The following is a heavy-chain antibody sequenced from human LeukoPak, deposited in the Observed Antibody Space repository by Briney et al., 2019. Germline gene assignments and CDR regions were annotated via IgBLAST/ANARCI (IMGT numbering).Heavy chain of an antibody. CDR1: GFTFSSYA. V-gene: IGHV3-23*01. CDR3: AKPLEKYTYGGNFDY. Sequence: GGSLRLSCEASGFTFSSYAMSWVRQAPGKGLAWVSVISSSADSTYYADSVKGRFTISRDNSKNTLYLQMNNLRAEDTAVYYCAKPLEKYTYGGNFDYWGQGILVTVSS. D-gene: IGHD4-23*01. CDR2: ISSSADST. J-gene: IGHJ4*02.